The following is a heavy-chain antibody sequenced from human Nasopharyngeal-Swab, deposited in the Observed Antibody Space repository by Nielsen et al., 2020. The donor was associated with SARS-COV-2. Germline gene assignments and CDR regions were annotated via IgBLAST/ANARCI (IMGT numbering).Heavy chain of an antibody. CDR3: ARDRSLLPADNDALDV. J-gene: IGHJ3*01. D-gene: IGHD3-16*02. Sequence: ASAKVSCKASCYTFTGYCMIWVRQAPGRGLEWLGWIIMYNGKTHYAQKFQGRVTMSTDTSTNTAHMELKSLTSDDTAVYFCARDRSLLPADNDALDVWGQGTTVTISS. CDR1: CYTFTGYC. V-gene: IGHV1-18*01. CDR2: IIMYNGKT.